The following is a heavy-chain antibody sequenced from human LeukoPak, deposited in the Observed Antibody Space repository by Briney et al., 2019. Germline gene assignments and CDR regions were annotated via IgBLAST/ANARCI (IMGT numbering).Heavy chain of an antibody. CDR3: GRLAISAVGKTSGSYYFDY. CDR2: IYSSDSDH. Sequence: GESLKISCKGSGYTSPTYWLAWVRQTPGKGLEFRGVIYSSDSDHRYSPPFQSQVTISADKSINTAYLPWSSLEAADTAIDYCGRLAISAVGKTSGSYYFDYWGQGSLVTVSS. V-gene: IGHV5-51*01. J-gene: IGHJ4*02. D-gene: IGHD3-3*01. CDR1: GYTSPTYW.